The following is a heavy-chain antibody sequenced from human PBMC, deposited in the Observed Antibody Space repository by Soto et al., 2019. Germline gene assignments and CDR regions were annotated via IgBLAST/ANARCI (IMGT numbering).Heavy chain of an antibody. CDR1: GASIRSYH. D-gene: IGHD3-16*01. Sequence: QVQLQESGPGLVKPSETLSLTFAVSGASIRSYHWSWIRQPAGKGLEWIGRMQHTGNTNYNPSLKSRVTMPVDTSKNQISLKMTSVTAADTAVYFCAKDVSSRRWFDPWGQGILVIVSS. CDR3: AKDVSSRRWFDP. J-gene: IGHJ5*02. V-gene: IGHV4-4*07. CDR2: MQHTGNT.